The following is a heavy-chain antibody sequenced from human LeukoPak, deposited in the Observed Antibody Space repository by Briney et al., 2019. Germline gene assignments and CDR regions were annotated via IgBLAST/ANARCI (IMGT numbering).Heavy chain of an antibody. Sequence: GGSLRLSCAASGFTFSAYWMHWVRQAPGKGLVWVGRINDVGSDSTYVDSVKGRFTISRDNAKNTLYLQMNDLRAEDTAVYYCAGVKVAGTRSFDYWGQGTLATVSS. CDR2: INDVGSDS. CDR3: AGVKVAGTRSFDY. CDR1: GFTFSAYW. V-gene: IGHV3-74*01. J-gene: IGHJ4*02. D-gene: IGHD6-19*01.